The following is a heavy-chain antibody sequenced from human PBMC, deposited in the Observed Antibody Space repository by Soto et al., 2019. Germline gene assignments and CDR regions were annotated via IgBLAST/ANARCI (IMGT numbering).Heavy chain of an antibody. J-gene: IGHJ2*01. D-gene: IGHD6-13*01. CDR3: ARERRPPQHWYFDL. CDR1: GGSFSDYY. CDR2: INHRGSA. V-gene: IGHV4-34*01. Sequence: QVHLQQWGAGLLKPSETLSLTCAVYGGSFSDYYWSWIRQPPGKGLEWIGEINHRGSANYNPSLKSPVTLTVSTSKKPVPLKLSSVTAADTAVYYCARERRPPQHWYFDLWGRGTLVTVSS.